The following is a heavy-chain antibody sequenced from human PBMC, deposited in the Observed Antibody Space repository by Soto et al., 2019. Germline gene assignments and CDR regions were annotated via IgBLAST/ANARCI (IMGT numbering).Heavy chain of an antibody. CDR2: ISYDGSDK. V-gene: IGHV3-30*18. D-gene: IGHD3-9*01. Sequence: QVQLVESGGGVVQPGRSLRLSCAASGFTFNNYGIHWVRQAPGKGLEWVAVISYDGSDKYYADSVKGRFTISRDNSKDKLFLQMNSLRSEDTAVYYCAKARFDWSTSDSFDIWGQGTMVTVSS. J-gene: IGHJ3*02. CDR3: AKARFDWSTSDSFDI. CDR1: GFTFNNYG.